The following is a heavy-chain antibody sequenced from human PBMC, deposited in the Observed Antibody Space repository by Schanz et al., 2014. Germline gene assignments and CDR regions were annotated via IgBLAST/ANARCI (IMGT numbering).Heavy chain of an antibody. CDR2: ISVYTGNT. CDR1: GYTFTTYA. V-gene: IGHV1-18*01. J-gene: IGHJ5*02. D-gene: IGHD3-9*01. CDR3: AKAEYDILTDSYSRLDP. Sequence: QVHLVQSGAEVKRPGASVRASCEASGYTFTTYAMSWVRQAPGQGLEWVGWISVYTGNTKYGQKVQGRVTMTADTSTNTAYMELRSLRSDDTAVYYCAKAEYDILTDSYSRLDPWGQGTLVTVSS.